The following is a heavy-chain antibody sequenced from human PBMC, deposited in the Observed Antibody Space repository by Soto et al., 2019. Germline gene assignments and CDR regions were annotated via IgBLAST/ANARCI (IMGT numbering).Heavy chain of an antibody. Sequence: PSETLSLTCAVSGGCISSSNGWSWVRQPPGKGLEWIGEIYHSGSTYYNPSLKSRVTISVDTSKKQFPLKLSSVTAADTAVYYCASRKSSPYFDYWGQGTLVTVSS. D-gene: IGHD3-10*01. J-gene: IGHJ4*02. CDR1: GGCISSSNG. V-gene: IGHV4-4*02. CDR2: IYHSGST. CDR3: ASRKSSPYFDY.